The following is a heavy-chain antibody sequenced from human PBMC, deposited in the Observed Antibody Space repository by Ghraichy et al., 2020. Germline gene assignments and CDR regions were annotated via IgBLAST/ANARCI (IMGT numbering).Heavy chain of an antibody. CDR2: ISGSGGST. CDR3: AKGGQKVVPAEVDY. Sequence: GGSLRLSCAASGFTFSSYAMSWVRQAPGKGLEWVSAISGSGGSTYYTDSVKGRFTISRDNSKNTLYLQMNSLRAEDTAVYYCAKGGQKVVPAEVDYWGQGTLVTVSS. J-gene: IGHJ4*02. V-gene: IGHV3-23*01. D-gene: IGHD2-2*01. CDR1: GFTFSSYA.